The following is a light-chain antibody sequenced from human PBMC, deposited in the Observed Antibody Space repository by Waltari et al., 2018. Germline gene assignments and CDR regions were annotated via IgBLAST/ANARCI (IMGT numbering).Light chain of an antibody. Sequence: AVQLTQSPSTLSASAGDRVTITCRASQGIRNCLAWYQQKPGKAPKLLIYAASTLHSGVPSRFSGSGSGTEFTLTIRGLQSKDFATYYCQHYNTYPRTFGQGTKVEIK. CDR1: QGIRNC. CDR3: QHYNTYPRT. J-gene: IGKJ1*01. V-gene: IGKV1-8*01. CDR2: AAS.